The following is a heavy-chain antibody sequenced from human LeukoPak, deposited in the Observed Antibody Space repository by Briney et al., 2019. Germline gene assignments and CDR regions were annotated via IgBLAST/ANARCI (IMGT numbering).Heavy chain of an antibody. J-gene: IGHJ4*02. Sequence: PGGSLRLSCAASGFTFSSYSMNWVRQAPGKGLEWVSAISGSGGSTYYADSVKGRFTISRDNSKNTLYLQMNSLRAEDTAVYYCAIQTLASNKRWGQGTLVTVSS. V-gene: IGHV3-23*01. CDR3: AIQTLASNKR. D-gene: IGHD3-3*02. CDR2: ISGSGGST. CDR1: GFTFSSYS.